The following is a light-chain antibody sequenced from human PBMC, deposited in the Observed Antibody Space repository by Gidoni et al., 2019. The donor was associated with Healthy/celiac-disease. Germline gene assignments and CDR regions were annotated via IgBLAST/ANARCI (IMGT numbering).Light chain of an antibody. CDR1: QDISNY. Sequence: DIQMTQSPSSLSASVGDRVTITCQASQDISNYLNWYHQKPGKAPKLLIYDASNLETGVPSRCSGSGSGTDFTFNISSLQPEDIATYYCKQYDNLPFTFGPGTKVDIK. V-gene: IGKV1-33*01. J-gene: IGKJ3*01. CDR2: DAS. CDR3: KQYDNLPFT.